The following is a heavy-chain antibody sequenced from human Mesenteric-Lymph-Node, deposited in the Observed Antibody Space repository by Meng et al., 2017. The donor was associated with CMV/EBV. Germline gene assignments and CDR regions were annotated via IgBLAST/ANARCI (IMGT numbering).Heavy chain of an antibody. CDR1: FRTYG. J-gene: IGHJ5*02. V-gene: IGHV1-69*05. Sequence: FRTYGITGVRQAPGQGLEWMGGSIPIFGTAKYAQKFRGRVTITTDESSNTAYMDLNSLTSDDTAVYYCAREVGLQNWNDEKWFDPWGQGTLVTVSS. D-gene: IGHD1-1*01. CDR3: AREVGLQNWNDEKWFDP. CDR2: SIPIFGTA.